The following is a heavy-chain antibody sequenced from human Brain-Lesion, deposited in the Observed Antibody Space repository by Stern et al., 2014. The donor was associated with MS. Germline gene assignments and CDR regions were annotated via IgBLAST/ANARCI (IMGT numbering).Heavy chain of an antibody. CDR1: GFTFSDHY. Sequence: EVQLVESGGGSVQPGGSLRLACAASGFTFSDHYMDWVRQSPRKGLEWGGRIRNRANSYTTEYAASVKGRFTIWRDDSQNSMYLHMNSLKTEDTAVYYCIRPLVGSTRGFEYWGQGTLVTVSS. CDR3: IRPLVGSTRGFEY. D-gene: IGHD2-8*02. V-gene: IGHV3-72*01. CDR2: IRNRANSYTT. J-gene: IGHJ4*02.